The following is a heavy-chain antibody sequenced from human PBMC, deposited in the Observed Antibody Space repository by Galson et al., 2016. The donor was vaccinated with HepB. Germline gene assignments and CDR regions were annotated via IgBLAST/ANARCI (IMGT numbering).Heavy chain of an antibody. Sequence: SLRLSCAASGFTFSNYWMTWVRQTPGKGLEWVANMNQEGSHKNYVGSVKGRFAISRDNAKNSLYLQMTSLTAEDTAVYYCARVAYTDEAADYWGQGTLVTVSS. J-gene: IGHJ4*02. D-gene: IGHD2-15*01. CDR1: GFTFSNYW. CDR3: ARVAYTDEAADY. V-gene: IGHV3-7*01. CDR2: MNQEGSHK.